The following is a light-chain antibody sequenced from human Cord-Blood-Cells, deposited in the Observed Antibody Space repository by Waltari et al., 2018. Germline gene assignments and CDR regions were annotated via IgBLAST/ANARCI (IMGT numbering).Light chain of an antibody. J-gene: IGLJ1*01. Sequence: SYELTQPPSVSVSPGQTASIPCSGDKLGDKYACWSQQKPGQSPVLGIYQDSKRPSGIPERFSGSNSGNTATLTISGTQAMDEADYYCQAWDSSTYVFGTGTKVTVL. CDR1: KLGDKY. CDR3: QAWDSSTYV. CDR2: QDS. V-gene: IGLV3-1*01.